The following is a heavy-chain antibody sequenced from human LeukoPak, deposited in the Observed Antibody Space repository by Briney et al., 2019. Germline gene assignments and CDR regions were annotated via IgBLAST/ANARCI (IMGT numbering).Heavy chain of an antibody. CDR1: GFTFSSYS. J-gene: IGHJ4*02. CDR2: ISSSSSTI. CDR3: ARDPAITMVRGVDY. Sequence: GGSLRLSCAASGFTFSSYSMNWVRQAPGKGLEWVSYISSSSSTIYYADSVKGRFTISRDNAKNSLYLQMNSLRAEDTAVYYCARDPAITMVRGVDYWGQGTLGTVSS. V-gene: IGHV3-48*04. D-gene: IGHD3-10*01.